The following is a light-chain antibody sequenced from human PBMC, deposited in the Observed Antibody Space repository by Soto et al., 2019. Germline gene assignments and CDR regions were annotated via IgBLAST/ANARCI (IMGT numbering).Light chain of an antibody. Sequence: EIVLTQSPATLSLTPGERATLSCRASQSVRTYLSYVAWYQQRPGQAPRLLIYDASNRATGIPARSSGSGSGTDFTLTISSLEPEDFAVYYCQQRSNWPPVFGGGTKVDIK. CDR1: QSVRTY. J-gene: IGKJ4*01. V-gene: IGKV3-11*01. CDR3: QQRSNWPPV. CDR2: DAS.